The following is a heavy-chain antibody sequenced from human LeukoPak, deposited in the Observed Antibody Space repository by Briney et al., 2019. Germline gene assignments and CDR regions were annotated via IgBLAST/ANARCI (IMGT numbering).Heavy chain of an antibody. V-gene: IGHV1-69*10. CDR2: IVLILGIA. J-gene: IGHJ3*01. CDR3: ARDQGDNSYGYYAIWYAFDV. CDR1: GGTFNNYA. D-gene: IGHD5-18*01. Sequence: ASVKVSCKASGGTFNNYAISWVRQAPGQGLEWMGGIVLILGIANYAQEFQGRLIITADKATSSAYMELSSLRSEDTAVYYCARDQGDNSYGYYAIWYAFDVWGQGTMVTVSS.